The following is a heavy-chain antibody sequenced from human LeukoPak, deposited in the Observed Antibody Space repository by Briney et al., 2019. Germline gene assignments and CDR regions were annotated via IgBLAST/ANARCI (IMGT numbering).Heavy chain of an antibody. D-gene: IGHD3-16*02. CDR3: ARADLSPTYDYVWGSYRYGYFDN. CDR2: ISRNSGGT. Sequence: GASVKVSCKASRYTFTGYYIHWVRQAPGQGLEWLGWISRNSGGTNYAQKLQGRVTLTRDTSSTTAYMELSSLRSDDTAVYYCARADLSPTYDYVWGSYRYGYFDNWGQGTLVTVCS. J-gene: IGHJ4*02. CDR1: RYTFTGYY. V-gene: IGHV1-2*02.